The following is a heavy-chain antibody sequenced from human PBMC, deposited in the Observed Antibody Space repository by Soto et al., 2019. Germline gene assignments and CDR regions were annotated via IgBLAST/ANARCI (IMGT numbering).Heavy chain of an antibody. Sequence: SETLSLTCAVYGGSFSGYYWSWIRQPPGKGLEWIGEINHSGSTNYNPSLKSRVTISVDTSKNQFSLKLSSVTAADTAVYYCARGLQYSSGWYRHVHAYWGQGTLVTVSS. CDR3: ARGLQYSSGWYRHVHAY. V-gene: IGHV4-34*01. CDR2: INHSGST. D-gene: IGHD6-19*01. J-gene: IGHJ1*01. CDR1: GGSFSGYY.